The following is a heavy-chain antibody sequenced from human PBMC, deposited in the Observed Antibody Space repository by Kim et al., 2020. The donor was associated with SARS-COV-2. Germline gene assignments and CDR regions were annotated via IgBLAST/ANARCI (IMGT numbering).Heavy chain of an antibody. CDR1: GFTFSSYG. CDR3: AKEHGGNSYYYYGMDV. J-gene: IGHJ6*02. Sequence: GGSLRLSCAASGFTFSSYGMHWVRQAPGKGLEWVAVIWYDGSNKYYADSVKGRFTISRDNSKNTLYLQMNSLRAEDTAVYYCAKEHGGNSYYYYGMDVWGQGTTVTVSS. V-gene: IGHV3-33*06. D-gene: IGHD2-21*02. CDR2: IWYDGSNK.